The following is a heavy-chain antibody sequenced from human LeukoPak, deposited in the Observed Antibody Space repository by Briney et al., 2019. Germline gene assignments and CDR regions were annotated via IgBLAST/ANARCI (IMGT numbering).Heavy chain of an antibody. Sequence: GESLKISCKGSGYSFTDYWIGWVRQMPGKGLEWMGIIYPGDSETRYSPSFQGQVTISADRSITTAYLQWSSLKASDTAMYFCARGSIVGSTKNYFDYWGQGTLVTVSS. D-gene: IGHD1-26*01. CDR3: ARGSIVGSTKNYFDY. J-gene: IGHJ4*02. CDR2: IYPGDSET. CDR1: GYSFTDYW. V-gene: IGHV5-51*01.